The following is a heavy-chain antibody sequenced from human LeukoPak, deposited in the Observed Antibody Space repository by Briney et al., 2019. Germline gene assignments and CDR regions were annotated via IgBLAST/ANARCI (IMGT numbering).Heavy chain of an antibody. V-gene: IGHV1-58*02. CDR2: IVVGSGNT. D-gene: IGHD6-19*01. CDR3: AAELEIAVAGHYYYYGMDV. Sequence: ASVTVSCTASGFTFTSSAMQWVRPARGQRLAWIGWIVVGSGNTNYAQKFQERVTITRDMSTSTAYMELSSLRSEDTAVYYCAAELEIAVAGHYYYYGMDVWDQGTTVTVSS. J-gene: IGHJ6*02. CDR1: GFTFTSSA.